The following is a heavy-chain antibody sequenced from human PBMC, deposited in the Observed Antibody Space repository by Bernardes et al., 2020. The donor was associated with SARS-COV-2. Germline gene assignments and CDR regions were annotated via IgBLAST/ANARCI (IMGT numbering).Heavy chain of an antibody. J-gene: IGHJ4*02. CDR2: IYYSGSA. D-gene: IGHD5-12*01. Sequence: SETLSLTCSVSGGSIGRSSYYWGWMRQPPGKGLEWMGTIYYSGSAYYNSSLKSRVTISVDTSKNQFSLKLSSVTAADTAVYYCARLDGNYGYAPDYWGQGAQVIVSS. V-gene: IGHV4-39*01. CDR3: ARLDGNYGYAPDY. CDR1: GGSIGRSSYY.